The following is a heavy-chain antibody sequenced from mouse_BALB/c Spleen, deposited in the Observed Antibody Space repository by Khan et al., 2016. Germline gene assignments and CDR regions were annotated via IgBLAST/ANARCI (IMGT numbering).Heavy chain of an antibody. J-gene: IGHJ2*01. Sequence: QVQLQQSGAELVRPGSSVKISCKASGYVFSNYWTNWVKQRSGQGLEWIGQISPGDGDTNYNGKFKGKARLTADKSSSTAYMQLSSLTSEDSVVYFCARVEYGNLDYWGQGTTLTVSS. CDR1: GYVFSNYW. V-gene: IGHV1-80*01. D-gene: IGHD2-10*02. CDR3: ARVEYGNLDY. CDR2: ISPGDGDT.